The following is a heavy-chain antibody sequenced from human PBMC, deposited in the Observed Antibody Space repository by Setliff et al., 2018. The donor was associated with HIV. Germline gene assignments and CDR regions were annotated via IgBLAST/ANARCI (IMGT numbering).Heavy chain of an antibody. CDR2: INHGGIT. J-gene: IGHJ3*02. V-gene: IGHV4-34*01. D-gene: IGHD6-19*01. CDR1: GGSFSDYY. Sequence: SETLSLTCAVYGGSFSDYYWTWIRQPPGKGLEWIGEINHGGITYYNPSLKSRVTISVDTSKNQFSLRLSSVTAADTSVYYCARHPVQGPEWLVLGGAFDIWGQGTMVTVSS. CDR3: ARHPVQGPEWLVLGGAFDI.